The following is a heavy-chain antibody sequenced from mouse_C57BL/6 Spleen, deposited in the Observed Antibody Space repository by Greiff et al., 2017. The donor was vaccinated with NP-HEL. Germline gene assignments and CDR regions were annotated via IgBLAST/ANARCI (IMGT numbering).Heavy chain of an antibody. Sequence: QVQLQQSGAELVKPGASVKMSCKASGYTFTSYWITWVKQRPGQGLEWIGDIYPGSGSTNYNEKFKSKATLTVDTSSSTAYMQLSSLTSEDSAVYYCARGESGGYYLAYWGQGTLVTVSA. D-gene: IGHD2-3*01. V-gene: IGHV1-55*01. CDR2: IYPGSGST. CDR3: ARGESGGYYLAY. CDR1: GYTFTSYW. J-gene: IGHJ3*01.